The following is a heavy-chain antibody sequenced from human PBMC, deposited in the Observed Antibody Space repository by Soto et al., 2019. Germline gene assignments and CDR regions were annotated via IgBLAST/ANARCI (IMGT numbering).Heavy chain of an antibody. CDR1: GGSISSSSYY. J-gene: IGHJ5*02. Sequence: SETLSLTCTVSGGSISSSSYYWGWIRQPPGKGLEWIGSIYYSGSTYYNPSLKSRVTISVDTSKNQFSLKLSSVTAADTAVYYCARQGWFGEFGWFDPWGQGTLVTVSS. D-gene: IGHD3-10*01. CDR2: IYYSGST. CDR3: ARQGWFGEFGWFDP. V-gene: IGHV4-39*01.